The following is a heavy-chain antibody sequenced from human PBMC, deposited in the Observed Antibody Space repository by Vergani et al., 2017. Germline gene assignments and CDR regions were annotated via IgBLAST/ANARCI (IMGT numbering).Heavy chain of an antibody. CDR3: AKDIGVTTYYGMDV. J-gene: IGHJ6*02. V-gene: IGHV3-11*01. D-gene: IGHD4-17*01. CDR1: GFTFSDYY. Sequence: QVQLVESGGGLVKPGGSLRLSCAASGFTFSDYYMSWIRQAPGKGLEWVSYISSSGSTIYYADSVKGRFTISRDNSKNSLYLQMNSLRTEDTALYYCAKDIGVTTYYGMDVWGQGTTVTVSS. CDR2: ISSSGSTI.